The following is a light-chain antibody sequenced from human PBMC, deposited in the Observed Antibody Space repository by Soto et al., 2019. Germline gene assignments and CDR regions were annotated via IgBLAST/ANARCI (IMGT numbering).Light chain of an antibody. CDR3: QQYTENWT. CDR2: RSS. J-gene: IGKJ1*01. CDR1: QGISTW. Sequence: DIQMTQSPPTLSASVGDRVTITCRASQGISTWLAGYQQKPGKAPKLLIYRSSSLESGVPSRFSGSGSGTEFTLTINSLQPDDFATYYCQQYTENWTFGQGTKVEIK. V-gene: IGKV1-5*03.